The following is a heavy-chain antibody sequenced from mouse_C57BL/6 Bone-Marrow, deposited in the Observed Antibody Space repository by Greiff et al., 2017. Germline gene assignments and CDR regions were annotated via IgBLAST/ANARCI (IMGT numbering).Heavy chain of an antibody. Sequence: VHLVESGGDLVKPGGSLKLSCAASGFTFSSYGMSWVRQTPDKRLEWVATISSGGSYTYYPDSVQGRFTISRDNSKNTLYLQMRSLKSEDTSMYYCARPDGYYVYCYFDVWGTGTTVTVSS. J-gene: IGHJ1*03. CDR3: ARPDGYYVYCYFDV. V-gene: IGHV5-6*01. CDR1: GFTFSSYG. D-gene: IGHD2-3*01. CDR2: ISSGGSYT.